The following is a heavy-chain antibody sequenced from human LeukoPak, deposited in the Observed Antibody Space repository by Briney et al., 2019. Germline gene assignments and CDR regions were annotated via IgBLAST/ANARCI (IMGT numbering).Heavy chain of an antibody. V-gene: IGHV4-30-2*01. CDR2: IYHSGST. J-gene: IGHJ4*02. CDR1: GGSISSGGYY. CDR3: AGGALFDY. Sequence: SQTLSLTCTVSGGSISSGGYYWSWIRRPPGKGLEWIGYIYHSGSTYYNPSLKSRVTISVDRSKNQFSLKLSSVTAADTAVYYCAGGALFDYWGQGTLVTVSS.